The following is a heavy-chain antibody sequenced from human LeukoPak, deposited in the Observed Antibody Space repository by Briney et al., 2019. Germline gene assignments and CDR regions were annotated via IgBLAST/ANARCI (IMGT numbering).Heavy chain of an antibody. V-gene: IGHV3-23*01. CDR2: ISGSGGGT. Sequence: GGSLRLSCAASGFTFSSYAVSWVRQAPGKGLEWVSAISGSGGGTYYADSVKGRFTISRDNSKNTLCLQMNSLRAEDTAVYYCAKESRTHYYDSSGLDYWGQGTLVTVSS. CDR3: AKESRTHYYDSSGLDY. CDR1: GFTFSSYA. D-gene: IGHD3-22*01. J-gene: IGHJ4*02.